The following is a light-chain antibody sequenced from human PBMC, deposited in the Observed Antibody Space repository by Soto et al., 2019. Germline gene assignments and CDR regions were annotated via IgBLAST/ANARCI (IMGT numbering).Light chain of an antibody. CDR3: QTWGTGIEV. Sequence: QLVLTQSPSASASLGASVKLTCTLSSGHSSYTIAWHQQQPEKGPRYLMTLNSDGSHSKGDGIPDRFSGSSSGAERNLIISSLQSEDEADYYCQTWGTGIEVFGGGTKLTVL. CDR2: LNSDGSH. J-gene: IGLJ3*02. V-gene: IGLV4-69*01. CDR1: SGHSSYT.